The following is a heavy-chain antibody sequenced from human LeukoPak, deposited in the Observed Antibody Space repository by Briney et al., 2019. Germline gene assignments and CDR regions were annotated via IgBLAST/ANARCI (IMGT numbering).Heavy chain of an antibody. CDR1: GGSISSYY. J-gene: IGHJ3*02. V-gene: IGHV4-59*01. CDR3: ARWYSSGWSRTDYDAFDI. D-gene: IGHD6-19*01. Sequence: SPSETLSLTCTVSGGSISSYYWSWIRQPPGKGLEWIGYIYYSGSTNYNPSLKSRVTISVDTSKNQFSLKLSSVTAGDAAVYYCARWYSSGWSRTDYDAFDIWGQGTMVTVSS. CDR2: IYYSGST.